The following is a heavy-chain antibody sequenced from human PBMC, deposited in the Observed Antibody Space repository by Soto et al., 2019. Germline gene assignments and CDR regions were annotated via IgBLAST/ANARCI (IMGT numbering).Heavy chain of an antibody. D-gene: IGHD3-16*01. V-gene: IGHV1-46*01. CDR3: ARGGPDLATIGIFDY. CDR1: GYTFTNYY. J-gene: IGHJ4*02. CDR2: IHYSGATP. Sequence: QVQLVQSGAEVKRPGASVKVSCKASGYTFTNYYMHWVRQAPGQVLEWMGVIHYSGATPTYAQKFQGRVPMARDTSTSTVYVELSSLTSEDTAVYYCARGGPDLATIGIFDYWGQGTLVTVSS.